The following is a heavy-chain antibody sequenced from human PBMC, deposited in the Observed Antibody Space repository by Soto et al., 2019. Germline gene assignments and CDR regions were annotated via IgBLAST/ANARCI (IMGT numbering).Heavy chain of an antibody. CDR3: ARGGYYGSGDYFDY. CDR2: IYHSGST. CDR1: GGSISSGGYS. V-gene: IGHV4-30-2*01. D-gene: IGHD3-10*01. J-gene: IGHJ4*02. Sequence: SETLSLTCAVSGGSISSGGYSWSWIRQPPGKGLEWIGYIYHSGSTYYNPSLKSRVTISVDRSKNQFSLKLSSVTAADTAVYYCARGGYYGSGDYFDYWGQGTLVTVS.